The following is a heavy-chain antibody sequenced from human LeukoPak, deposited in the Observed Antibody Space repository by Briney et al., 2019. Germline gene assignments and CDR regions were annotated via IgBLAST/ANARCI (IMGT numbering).Heavy chain of an antibody. CDR1: GGTFRNYA. V-gene: IGHV1-69*01. D-gene: IGHD6-6*01. CDR3: ARVAARTDYYYMDV. Sequence: ASVKVSCKASGGTFRNYAISWVRQAPGQGLEWMGGIIPIFGTANYGQKFQGRVTITADESTSTAYMELSSLRSEDTAVYYCARVAARTDYYYMDVWGKGTTVTVSS. J-gene: IGHJ6*03. CDR2: IIPIFGTA.